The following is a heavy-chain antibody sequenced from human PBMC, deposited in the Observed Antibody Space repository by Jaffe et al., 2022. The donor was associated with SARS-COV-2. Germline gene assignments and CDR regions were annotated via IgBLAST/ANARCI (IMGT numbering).Heavy chain of an antibody. CDR2: ISGSGGST. V-gene: IGHV3-23*01. CDR1: GFTFSSYA. D-gene: IGHD5-18*01. CDR3: AKDLTSYGFWERHAGVPLDY. Sequence: EVQLLESGGGLVQPGGSLRLSCAASGFTFSSYAMSWVRQAPGKGLEWVSAISGSGGSTYYADSVKGRFTISRDNSKNTLYLQMNSLRAEDTAVYYCAKDLTSYGFWERHAGVPLDYWGQGTLVTVSS. J-gene: IGHJ4*02.